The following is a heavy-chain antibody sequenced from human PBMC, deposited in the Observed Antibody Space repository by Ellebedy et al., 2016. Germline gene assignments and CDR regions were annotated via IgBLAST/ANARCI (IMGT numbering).Heavy chain of an antibody. CDR3: AKWNGVWYAFDV. D-gene: IGHD1-1*01. CDR1: GGSVSSDY. J-gene: IGHJ3*01. Sequence: SETLSLTCNVSGGSVSSDYWNWMRRPPGKGLEWIGYVFHTGTTNYNPSLKSRVSMSVDTSKRQFSLRLTSVTAADTAVYYCAKWNGVWYAFDVWGQGTMVTVSS. CDR2: VFHTGTT. V-gene: IGHV4-59*02.